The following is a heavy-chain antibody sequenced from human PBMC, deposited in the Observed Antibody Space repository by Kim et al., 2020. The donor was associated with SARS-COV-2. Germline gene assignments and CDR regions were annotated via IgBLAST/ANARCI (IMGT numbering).Heavy chain of an antibody. J-gene: IGHJ4*02. V-gene: IGHV1-18*01. D-gene: IGHD3-22*01. CDR1: GYTFTSYG. Sequence: ASVKVSCKASGYTFTSYGISWVRQAPGQGLEWMGWISAYNGNTNYAQKLQGRVTMTTDTSTSTAYMELRSLRSDDTAVYYCARNPLYDSSGYYSFWGQGTLVTVSS. CDR2: ISAYNGNT. CDR3: ARNPLYDSSGYYSF.